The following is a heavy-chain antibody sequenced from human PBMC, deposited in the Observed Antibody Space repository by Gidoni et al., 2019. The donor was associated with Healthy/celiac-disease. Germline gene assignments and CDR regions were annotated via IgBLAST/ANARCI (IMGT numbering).Heavy chain of an antibody. CDR1: GGTFSSYA. Sequence: QVQLVQSGAEVTKPGSSVKVSCKASGGTFSSYAIRWGRQAPGQGLEWMGGIIPIFGTANYAQKFQGRVTITADESTSTAYMELSSLRSEDTAVYYCARGAGGCSGGSCYSEYDAFDIWGQGTMVTVSS. CDR2: IIPIFGTA. CDR3: ARGAGGCSGGSCYSEYDAFDI. V-gene: IGHV1-69*01. J-gene: IGHJ3*02. D-gene: IGHD2-15*01.